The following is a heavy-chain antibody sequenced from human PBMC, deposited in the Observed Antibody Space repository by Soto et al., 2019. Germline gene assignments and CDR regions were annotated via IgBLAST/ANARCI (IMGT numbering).Heavy chain of an antibody. Sequence: QVQLVQSGAEVKKPGSSVKVSCKASGGTFSSYAISWVRQAPGQGLEWMGGIIPIFGTANYAQKFQGRVTITADESTSTAYMELSSPRSEDTAVYYCARCHGDYVSYYYYYGMDVWGQGTTVTVSS. CDR2: IIPIFGTA. V-gene: IGHV1-69*01. CDR3: ARCHGDYVSYYYYYGMDV. J-gene: IGHJ6*02. D-gene: IGHD4-17*01. CDR1: GGTFSSYA.